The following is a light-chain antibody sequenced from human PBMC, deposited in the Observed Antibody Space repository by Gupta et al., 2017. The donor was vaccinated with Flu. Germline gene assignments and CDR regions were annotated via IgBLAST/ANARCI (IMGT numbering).Light chain of an antibody. CDR3: QQYNNWWT. Sequence: EIVMTQSPVTMSLSPGDRATLYCRASQSVGSNLAWFQQKPGQAPRLLIYGASTRATEIPDRFSGSGSGTEFTLTISSRQSEDFAVYYCQQYNNWWTFGQGTKVEIK. CDR1: QSVGSN. J-gene: IGKJ1*01. V-gene: IGKV3-15*01. CDR2: GAS.